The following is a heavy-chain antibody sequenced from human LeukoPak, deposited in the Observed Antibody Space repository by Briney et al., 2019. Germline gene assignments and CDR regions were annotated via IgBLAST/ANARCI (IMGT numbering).Heavy chain of an antibody. CDR1: GFIFNSHW. Sequence: QTGGSLRLSCAGSGFIFNSHWMTWVRQAPGMGLEWVGNIRQDGNEKFYGESVRGRFTISRDNAKNSVYLQMNSLRVEDTGVYYCARVRTEWYIDLWGRGTLVTVST. D-gene: IGHD2-8*02. J-gene: IGHJ2*01. CDR3: ARVRTEWYIDL. V-gene: IGHV3-7*01. CDR2: IRQDGNEK.